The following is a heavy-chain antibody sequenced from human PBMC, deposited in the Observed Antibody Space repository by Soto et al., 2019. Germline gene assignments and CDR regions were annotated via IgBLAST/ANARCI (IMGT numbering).Heavy chain of an antibody. CDR1: GGSISSGGYS. J-gene: IGHJ4*02. CDR2: IYHSGST. V-gene: IGHV4-30-2*01. CDR3: ASYGSGSPRDYFDY. Sequence: QLQLQESGSGLVKPSQTLSLTCAVSGGSISSGGYSWSWIRQPPGKGLEWIGYIYHSGSTYYNPSLKSRVTISVDRSKNQFSLKLSSVTAADTAVYYCASYGSGSPRDYFDYWGQGTLVTVSS. D-gene: IGHD3-10*01.